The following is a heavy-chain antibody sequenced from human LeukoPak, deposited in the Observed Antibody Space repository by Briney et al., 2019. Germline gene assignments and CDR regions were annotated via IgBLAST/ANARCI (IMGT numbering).Heavy chain of an antibody. D-gene: IGHD1-26*01. CDR3: ARARSYLNWFDP. J-gene: IGHJ5*02. V-gene: IGHV4-39*07. Sequence: PSETLSLTCTVSGGSISSSSYYWGWIRQPPGKGLEWIGSIHYSGSTYYNPSLKSRVTISVDTSKNQFSLKLSSVTAADTAVYYCARARSYLNWFDPWGQGTLVTVSS. CDR2: IHYSGST. CDR1: GGSISSSSYY.